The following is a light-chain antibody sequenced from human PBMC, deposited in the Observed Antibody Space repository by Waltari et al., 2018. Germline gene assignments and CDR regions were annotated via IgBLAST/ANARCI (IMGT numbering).Light chain of an antibody. CDR1: QSVSTS. J-gene: IGKJ3*01. V-gene: IGKV3-11*01. Sequence: EIVLTQSPATLSLSPGERATLSCSASQSVSTSLAWYQQQPGQAPRVLIYDASKRVTGIPVRFRGSGSGTDVTLTIISLEPEDFAVYYCQEYSNWVFTFGPGTKVAI. CDR3: QEYSNWVFT. CDR2: DAS.